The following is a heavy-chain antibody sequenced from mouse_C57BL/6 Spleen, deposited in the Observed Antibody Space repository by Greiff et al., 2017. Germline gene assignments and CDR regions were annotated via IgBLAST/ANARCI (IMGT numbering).Heavy chain of an antibody. CDR2: IDPEDGET. Sequence: VQLQQSGAELVKPGASVKLSCTASGFNIKDYYMHWVKQRTEQGLEGIGRIDPEDGETRYAPKLQGKATITADKSSNTAYLQLSSLTSEVTAVYYCASSPYYGSPYWGQGTLVTVSA. J-gene: IGHJ3*01. D-gene: IGHD1-1*01. V-gene: IGHV14-2*01. CDR1: GFNIKDYY. CDR3: ASSPYYGSPY.